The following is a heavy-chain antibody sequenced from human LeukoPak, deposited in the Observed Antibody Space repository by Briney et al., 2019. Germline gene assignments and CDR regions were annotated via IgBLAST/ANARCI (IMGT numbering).Heavy chain of an antibody. Sequence: KPSETLSLTCTVSGGSVRSYYWSWIRQPPGEGLEWIAYIHNTGSTNYNPSLKSRVTISLDTSKNEFSLKLTSVTAADTAVYYCVRGWEEFNFDIWGQGTMVTVSS. CDR3: VRGWEEFNFDI. CDR1: GGSVRSYY. J-gene: IGHJ3*02. V-gene: IGHV4-59*02. CDR2: IHNTGST. D-gene: IGHD1-26*01.